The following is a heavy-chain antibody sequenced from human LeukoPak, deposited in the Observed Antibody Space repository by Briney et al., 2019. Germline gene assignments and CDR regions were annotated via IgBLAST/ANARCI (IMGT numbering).Heavy chain of an antibody. CDR1: GFTFSSYE. D-gene: IGHD4-11*01. CDR2: ISSSGSTI. J-gene: IGHJ2*01. CDR3: ARDRYSAIRASGWYFDL. Sequence: KAGGSLGLSCAASGFTFSSYEMNWVRQAPGKGLEWVSYISSSGSTIYYADSVKGRFTISRDNAKNSLYLQMNSLRAEDTAVYYCARDRYSAIRASGWYFDLWGRGTLVTVSS. V-gene: IGHV3-48*03.